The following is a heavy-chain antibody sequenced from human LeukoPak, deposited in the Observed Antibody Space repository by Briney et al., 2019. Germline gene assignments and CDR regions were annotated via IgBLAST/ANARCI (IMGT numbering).Heavy chain of an antibody. J-gene: IGHJ4*02. Sequence: SQTLSLTCSVSAASITGAESYWHWLRQPPGKGLEWVGYIYAGGTTNYNPSLESRLTVSADTSKNQFSLRLTSVTAADTAVYYCARGADTANDYWGQGTLVTVSS. CDR1: AASITGAESY. V-gene: IGHV4-30-4*01. D-gene: IGHD4-17*01. CDR3: ARGADTANDY. CDR2: IYAGGTT.